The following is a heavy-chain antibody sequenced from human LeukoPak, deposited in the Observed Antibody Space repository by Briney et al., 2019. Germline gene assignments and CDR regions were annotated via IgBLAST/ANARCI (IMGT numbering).Heavy chain of an antibody. CDR3: AREIVGASTFDY. CDR2: INPSGGST. D-gene: IGHD1-26*01. CDR1: GYTVTSYY. V-gene: IGHV1-46*01. Sequence: ASVKVSCKASGYTVTSYYMHWVRQAPGQGLEWMGIINPSGGSTSYAQKFQGRVTMTRDMSTSTVYMELSSLRSEDTAVYYCAREIVGASTFDYWGQGTLVTVSS. J-gene: IGHJ4*02.